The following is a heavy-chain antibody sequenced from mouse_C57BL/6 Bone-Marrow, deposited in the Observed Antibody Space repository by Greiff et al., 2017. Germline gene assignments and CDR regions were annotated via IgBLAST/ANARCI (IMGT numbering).Heavy chain of an antibody. CDR3: ARGRGLRLDY. V-gene: IGHV1-82*01. D-gene: IGHD2-12*01. CDR1: GYAFSSSW. Sequence: QVQLQQSGPELVKPGASVKISCKASGYAFSSSWMNWVKQRPGKGLEWIGRIYPGDGDTNYNGKFKGKATLTADKSSSTAYMHRSSLTSEDSAVYFCARGRGLRLDYWGQGTTLTVSS. J-gene: IGHJ2*01. CDR2: IYPGDGDT.